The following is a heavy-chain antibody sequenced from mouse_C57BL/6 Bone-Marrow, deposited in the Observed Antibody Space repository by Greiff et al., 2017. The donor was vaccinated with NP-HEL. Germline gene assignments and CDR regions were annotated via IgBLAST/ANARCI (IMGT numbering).Heavy chain of an antibody. CDR1: GFSFTTYA. Sequence: EVKLQESGGGLVQPKGSLKLSCAASGFSFTTYAMNWVRQAPGKGLEWVARIRSKSNNYATYYADSVKDRFTISRDDSESMLYLQMNNLKTEDTAMDYCVRQRGPWAIDYWGQGTSVTVSS. CDR3: VRQRGPWAIDY. J-gene: IGHJ4*01. CDR2: IRSKSNNYAT. V-gene: IGHV10-1*01.